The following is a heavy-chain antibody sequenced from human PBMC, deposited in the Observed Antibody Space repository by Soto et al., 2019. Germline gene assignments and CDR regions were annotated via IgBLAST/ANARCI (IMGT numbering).Heavy chain of an antibody. J-gene: IGHJ6*03. V-gene: IGHV4-31*03. CDR2: IYYSGST. D-gene: IGHD3-10*01. CDR3: ARGWIGGDYYYYMDV. Sequence: QVQLQESGPGLVKPSQTLSLTCTVSGGSISSGGYYWSWIRQHPGKGLAWIGYIYYSGSTYYNPSLKSRVTISVDTSKNQFSLKLTSVTAADTAVYYCARGWIGGDYYYYMDVWGKGTTVTVSS. CDR1: GGSISSGGYY.